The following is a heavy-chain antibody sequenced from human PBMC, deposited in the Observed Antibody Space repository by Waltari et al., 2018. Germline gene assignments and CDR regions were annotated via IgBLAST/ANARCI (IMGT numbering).Heavy chain of an antibody. CDR1: GFGFSDYW. D-gene: IGHD3-16*02. CDR3: ARDHEYIADY. J-gene: IGHJ4*02. CDR2: IKRDGREK. V-gene: IGHV3-7*01. Sequence: EVLLVESGGGLVQPGGSLRLSCKASGFGFSDYWMTWVRQAPGKGLEWVANIKRDGREKYYVDSVKGRFSISRDNSEKSLYLQMDNLRPEDTAVYYCARDHEYIADYWGQGTLVTVSS.